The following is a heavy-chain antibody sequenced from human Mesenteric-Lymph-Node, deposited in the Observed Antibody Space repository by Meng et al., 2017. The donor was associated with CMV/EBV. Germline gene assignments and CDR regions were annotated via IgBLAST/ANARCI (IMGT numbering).Heavy chain of an antibody. CDR1: GFTFSSYA. CDR2: ISYDGSNK. CDR3: ARDPEGFDI. J-gene: IGHJ3*02. Sequence: GESLKISCAASGFTFSSYAMHWVRRAPGKGLEWVAVISYDGSNKYYADSVKGRFTISRDNSKNTLYLQMNSLRAEDTAVYYCARDPEGFDIWGQGTMVTVSS. V-gene: IGHV3-30*04.